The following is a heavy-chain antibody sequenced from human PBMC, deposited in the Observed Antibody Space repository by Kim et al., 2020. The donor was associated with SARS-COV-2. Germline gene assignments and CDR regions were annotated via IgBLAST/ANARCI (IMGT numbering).Heavy chain of an antibody. Sequence: SETLSLACTVSHGSISSSSYYWGWIRQPPGKGLEWIGSIYYSGSTYHNPSLKSRVTISVDTSKNQFSLRLSSATAADTAVYHCARQYYGMDVWGQGTTVT. CDR2: IYYSGST. J-gene: IGHJ6*02. V-gene: IGHV4-39*01. CDR1: HGSISSSSYY. CDR3: ARQYYGMDV.